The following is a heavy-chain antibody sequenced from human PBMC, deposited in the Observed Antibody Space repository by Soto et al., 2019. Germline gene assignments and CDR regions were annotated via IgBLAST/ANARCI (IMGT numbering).Heavy chain of an antibody. J-gene: IGHJ4*02. CDR1: GFTFSSYW. V-gene: IGHV3-7*03. CDR2: IKPDGSEK. D-gene: IGHD6-13*01. Sequence: GGSLRLSCAASGFTFSSYWMSWVRQAPGKGLEWVANIKPDGSEKYYVDSVKGRFTISRDDAKNSLYLEMNSLRAEDTAVYYCAKQAPYSNSWYEIDHWGQGTLVTVSS. CDR3: AKQAPYSNSWYEIDH.